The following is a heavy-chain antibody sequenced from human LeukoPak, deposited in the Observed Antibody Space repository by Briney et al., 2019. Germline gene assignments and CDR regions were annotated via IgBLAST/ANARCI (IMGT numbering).Heavy chain of an antibody. CDR2: IIAGNGNT. CDR1: GYLFNYYA. CDR3: ARFGIQQQLDV. J-gene: IGHJ4*02. D-gene: IGHD1-1*01. V-gene: IGHV1-3*01. Sequence: ASVTVSCTASGYLFNYYAIHWVRQAPGQRLEWMGWIIAGNGNTKYSQKFQGRITITRDTPAATAYMELDSLRFNDTAVYYCARFGIQQQLDVWGQGTMVTVSS.